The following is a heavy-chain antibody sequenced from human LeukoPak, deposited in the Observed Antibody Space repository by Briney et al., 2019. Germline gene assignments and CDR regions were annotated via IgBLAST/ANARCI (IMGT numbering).Heavy chain of an antibody. CDR3: VRGGGSNYGRYCFDD. J-gene: IGHJ4*02. CDR2: ITSDASYT. V-gene: IGHV3-23*01. CDR1: GFIFNSYA. Sequence: GGSLRLSCAVSGFIFNSYAMTWVRQAPGKGLEWVSSITSDASYTYYPDSVKGRFTISRDNSKNTVFLQMNVLRAEDTAVYYCVRGGGSNYGRYCFDDWGQGTLVTVSS. D-gene: IGHD3-10*01.